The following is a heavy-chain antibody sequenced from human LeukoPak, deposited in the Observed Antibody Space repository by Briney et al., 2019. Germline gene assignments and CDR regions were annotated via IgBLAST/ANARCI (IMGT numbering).Heavy chain of an antibody. CDR1: GFTFSGSA. V-gene: IGHV3-73*01. CDR2: IRSKANSCAT. Sequence: GGSLRLSCAASGFTFSGSAMHWVRQASGKGLEWVGRIRSKANSCATAYAASVKGRFTISRDDSKNTAYLQMNSLKTEDTAVYYCTGGSYIVDYWGQGTLVTVSS. J-gene: IGHJ4*02. CDR3: TGGSYIVDY. D-gene: IGHD1-26*01.